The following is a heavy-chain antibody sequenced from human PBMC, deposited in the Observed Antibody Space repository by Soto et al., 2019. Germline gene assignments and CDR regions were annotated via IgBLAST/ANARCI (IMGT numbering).Heavy chain of an antibody. CDR2: IGRSSNSI. CDR3: AQAGTVADRIRY. Sequence: VQLVESGGGLVKPGGSLRLSCAASGFTFSSYSMNWVRQAPGKGLEWVSSIGRSSNSIYYADSAKGRFTISRDNAKDSLSRQMTSVRGEDTAVYHGAQAGTVADRIRYWGQGTLVAVSS. V-gene: IGHV3-21*01. J-gene: IGHJ4*02. CDR1: GFTFSSYS. D-gene: IGHD2-15*01.